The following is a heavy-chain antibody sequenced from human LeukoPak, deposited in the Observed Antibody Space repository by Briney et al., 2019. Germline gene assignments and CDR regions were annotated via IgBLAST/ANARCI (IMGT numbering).Heavy chain of an antibody. V-gene: IGHV3-53*01. CDR3: AKDQGDQWLVVFDY. D-gene: IGHD6-19*01. CDR1: GFTVRSNY. Sequence: GGSLRLSCAVSGFTVRSNYMNWVRQAPGKGLEWVSVIYSDGTTYYADSVRGRFTISRDNSKNTLYLQMNSLRAEDTAVYYCAKDQGDQWLVVFDYWGQGTLVTVSS. CDR2: IYSDGTT. J-gene: IGHJ4*02.